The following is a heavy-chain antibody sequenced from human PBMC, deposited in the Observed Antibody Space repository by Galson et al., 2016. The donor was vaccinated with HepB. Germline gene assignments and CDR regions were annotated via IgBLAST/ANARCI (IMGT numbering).Heavy chain of an antibody. CDR2: IWYDGSAK. J-gene: IGHJ6*02. D-gene: IGHD2-15*01. CDR3: AGAPLEARNNHCFSMDV. CDR1: GFTFTNYG. Sequence: SLRLSCAASGFTFTNYGMHWVRQAPGQGLEWVALIWYDGSAKYYADSVHGRFTVTRDKSKNTLYLQLSNLRSEDTALYYCAGAPLEARNNHCFSMDVWGQGTTVTVSS. V-gene: IGHV3-33*01.